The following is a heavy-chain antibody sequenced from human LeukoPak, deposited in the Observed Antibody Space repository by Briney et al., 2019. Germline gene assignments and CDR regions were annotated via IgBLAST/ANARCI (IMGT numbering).Heavy chain of an antibody. CDR3: AKDLVRGVIGLDY. CDR1: GFTFSSYG. D-gene: IGHD3-10*01. J-gene: IGHJ4*02. CDR2: ISYDGSNK. Sequence: GGSLRLSCAASGFTFSSYGMHWVRQAPGKGLEWVAVISYDGSNKYYADSVKGRFTISRDNSKNTLYLQMNGLRAEDTAVYYCAKDLVRGVIGLDYWGQGTLVTVSS. V-gene: IGHV3-30*18.